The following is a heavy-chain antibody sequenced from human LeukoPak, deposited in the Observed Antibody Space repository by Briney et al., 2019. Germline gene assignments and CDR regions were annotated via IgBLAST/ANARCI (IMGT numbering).Heavy chain of an antibody. CDR1: GGSISSYY. D-gene: IGHD5-12*01. CDR3: ATWPRGYSGYDWGY. Sequence: SDTLSLTCTVSGGSISSYYWSWIRQPPGKGLEWIGYIYYSGSTNYNPSLKSRVTISVDTSKNQFSLKLSSVTAADTAVYYCATWPRGYSGYDWGYWGQGTLVTVSS. V-gene: IGHV4-59*07. CDR2: IYYSGST. J-gene: IGHJ4*02.